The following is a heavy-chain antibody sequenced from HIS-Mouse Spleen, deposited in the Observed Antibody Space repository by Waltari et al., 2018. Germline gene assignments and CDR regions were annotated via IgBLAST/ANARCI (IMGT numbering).Heavy chain of an antibody. CDR2: ISYDGSNK. D-gene: IGHD1-20*01. V-gene: IGHV3-30-3*01. Sequence: QVQLVASGGGVVKPGRSLRLSCAASGFTFGSYAMHWVSQDPGKGLEWVAVISYDGSNKSYADSVKGRFTISRDNSKNTLYLQMNSLRAEDTAVYYCARDHRNNWAIRDWGQGTLVTVSS. CDR1: GFTFGSYA. J-gene: IGHJ4*02. CDR3: ARDHRNNWAIRD.